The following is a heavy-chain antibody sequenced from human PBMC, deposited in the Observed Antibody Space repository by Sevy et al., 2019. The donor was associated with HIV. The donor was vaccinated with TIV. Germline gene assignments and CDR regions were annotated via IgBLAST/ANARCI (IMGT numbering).Heavy chain of an antibody. J-gene: IGHJ6*02. CDR3: TRDSEGHEFYYGMDV. CDR1: GYSISSGYY. D-gene: IGHD3-10*01. V-gene: IGHV4-38-2*02. CDR2: MYHSGPS. Sequence: SETLSLTCTVSGYSISSGYYWGWIRQPPGKGLEWIGSMYHSGPSYYNPSLKSRVTIAVDTSKNQFSLKLSSVTAADTAVYYCTRDSEGHEFYYGMDVWGPGTMVTVSS.